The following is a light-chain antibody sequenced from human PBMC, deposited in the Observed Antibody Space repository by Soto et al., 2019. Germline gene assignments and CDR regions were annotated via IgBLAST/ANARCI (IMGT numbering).Light chain of an antibody. CDR2: AAS. J-gene: IGKJ1*01. V-gene: IGKV1-39*01. CDR3: QQSYSTTWT. Sequence: DIQMTQSPSSLSASVGDRVTITCRASQNIDHHLNWYQHKPGRAPKLLMDAASRMQSGVPSRFSGSGTGTEFTLLINSLQPEDVATYYCQQSYSTTWTFGQGTRVEVK. CDR1: QNIDHH.